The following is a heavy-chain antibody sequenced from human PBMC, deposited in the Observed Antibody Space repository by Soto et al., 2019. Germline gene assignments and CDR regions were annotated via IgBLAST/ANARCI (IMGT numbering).Heavy chain of an antibody. CDR3: AKDRRAGGNYGFDSDF. J-gene: IGHJ4*02. Sequence: EVQLLESGGGLVQPGGSLRLSCAASGFTFSSYGMTWVRQAPGKGLEWVSFSSATGAGTYYADSVKGRFTISRDNSKNTLDLQMTSLRAGDTAVDYCAKDRRAGGNYGFDSDFWGQGALVIVSS. CDR2: SSATGAGT. D-gene: IGHD1-7*01. CDR1: GFTFSSYG. V-gene: IGHV3-23*01.